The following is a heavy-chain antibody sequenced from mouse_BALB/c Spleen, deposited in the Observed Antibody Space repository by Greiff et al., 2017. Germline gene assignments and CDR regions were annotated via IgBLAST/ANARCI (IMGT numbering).Heavy chain of an antibody. Sequence: EVKLMESGGGLVKPGGSLKLSCAASGFTFSSYAMSWVRQTPEKRLEWVASISSGGSTYYPDSVKGRFTISRDNARNILYLQMSSLRSEDTAMYYCATIFYGYDYAMDYWGQGTSVTVSS. D-gene: IGHD2-2*01. J-gene: IGHJ4*01. CDR1: GFTFSSYA. CDR2: ISSGGST. CDR3: ATIFYGYDYAMDY. V-gene: IGHV5-6-5*01.